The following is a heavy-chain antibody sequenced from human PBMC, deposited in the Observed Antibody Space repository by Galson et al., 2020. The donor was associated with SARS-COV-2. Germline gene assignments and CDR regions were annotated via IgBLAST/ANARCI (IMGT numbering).Heavy chain of an antibody. J-gene: IGHJ2*01. V-gene: IGHV4-59*01. Sequence: ASETLSLTCTVSGGTISSYYWSWIRQPPGKGLEWIGSIYYSGITKHNPSLKSRVTISVDTSKHQFSLKVSSVTAADTAVYYCARGGHYYGSGTSHYLWGRGTLVTVSS. CDR2: IYYSGIT. D-gene: IGHD3-10*01. CDR3: ARGGHYYGSGTSHYL. CDR1: GGTISSYY.